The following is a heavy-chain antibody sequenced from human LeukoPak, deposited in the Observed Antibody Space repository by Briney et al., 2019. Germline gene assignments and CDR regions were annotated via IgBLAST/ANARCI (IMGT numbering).Heavy chain of an antibody. CDR1: GCSISSYY. CDR2: IYTSGST. CDR3: ARAISRQWTQGDY. J-gene: IGHJ4*02. V-gene: IGHV4-4*07. D-gene: IGHD6-19*01. Sequence: SETLSLTCTVSGCSISSYYWSWIRQPAGKGLEWIGRIYTSGSTNYNPSLKSRVTISVDSSKNQSSLKLSSVTAADTAVYYCARAISRQWTQGDYWGQGTLVTVSS.